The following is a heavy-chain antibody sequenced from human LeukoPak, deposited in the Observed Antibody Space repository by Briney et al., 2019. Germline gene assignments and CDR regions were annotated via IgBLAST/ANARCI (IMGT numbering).Heavy chain of an antibody. CDR3: ARGLLEGCSSTSCYGGLYWYFDL. D-gene: IGHD2-2*01. CDR1: GGTFSSYA. J-gene: IGHJ2*01. Sequence: VASVKVSCKASGGTFSSYAISWVRQAPGQGLEWMGGIIPIFGTANYAQKFQGRVTITTDESTSTAYMELSSLRSEDTAVYYCARGLLEGCSSTSCYGGLYWYFDLWGRGTLVTVSS. CDR2: IIPIFGTA. V-gene: IGHV1-69*05.